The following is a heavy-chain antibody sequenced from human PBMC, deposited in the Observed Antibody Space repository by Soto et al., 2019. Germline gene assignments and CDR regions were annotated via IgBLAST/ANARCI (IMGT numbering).Heavy chain of an antibody. Sequence: GESLKISCKGSGYSFTSYWISWVRQMPGKGLEWMGRIDPSDSYTNYSPSFQGHVTISADKSISTAYLQWSSLKASDTAMYYCARHVVVVPAEDYWGKGTLVTVSS. CDR1: GYSFTSYW. D-gene: IGHD2-2*01. V-gene: IGHV5-10-1*01. CDR2: IDPSDSYT. J-gene: IGHJ4*02. CDR3: ARHVVVVPAEDY.